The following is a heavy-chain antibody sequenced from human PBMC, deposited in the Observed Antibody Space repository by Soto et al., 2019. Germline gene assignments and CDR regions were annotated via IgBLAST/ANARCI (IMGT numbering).Heavy chain of an antibody. Sequence: PSETLSLTCTVSGGSISSGDYYWSWIRQPPGKGLEWIGYIYYSGSTYYNPSLKSRVTISVDTSKNQFSLKLTSVTAADTAVYYCARDRGVAGRGFDPWGQGTLVTVSS. CDR3: ARDRGVAGRGFDP. J-gene: IGHJ5*02. V-gene: IGHV4-30-4*01. D-gene: IGHD6-19*01. CDR2: IYYSGST. CDR1: GGSISSGDYY.